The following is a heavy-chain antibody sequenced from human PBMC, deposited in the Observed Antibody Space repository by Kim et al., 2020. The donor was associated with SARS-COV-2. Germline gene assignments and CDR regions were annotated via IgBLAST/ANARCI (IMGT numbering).Heavy chain of an antibody. CDR2: LSYDGNT. CDR3: ARTAPRRSSTAYYFYGLDV. Sequence: SETLSLTCTVSGGSISSVYWSWVRQPPGKGLEWVAFLSYDGNTNYNPSLKSRVTISRDTSKNQFSLRVTSVSAADTAVYFCARTAPRRSSTAYYFYGLDV. D-gene: IGHD3-22*01. V-gene: IGHV4-59*01. CDR1: GGSISSVY. J-gene: IGHJ6*01.